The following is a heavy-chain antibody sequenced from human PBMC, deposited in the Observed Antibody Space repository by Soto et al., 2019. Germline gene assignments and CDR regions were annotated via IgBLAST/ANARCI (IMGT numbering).Heavy chain of an antibody. CDR3: AKDRLAGGFDY. D-gene: IGHD3-16*01. Sequence: DVQLVDSGGGLVQPGGSLRLSCAASGFTFSNYAMSWVRQAPGKGLEWVSLVSATAGTTYYTASVKGRFPISRDNSRNTVYLQMTRLRADDTAVYYWAKDRLAGGFDYWGQGTLVTVSS. CDR1: GFTFSNYA. V-gene: IGHV3-23*04. J-gene: IGHJ4*02. CDR2: VSATAGTT.